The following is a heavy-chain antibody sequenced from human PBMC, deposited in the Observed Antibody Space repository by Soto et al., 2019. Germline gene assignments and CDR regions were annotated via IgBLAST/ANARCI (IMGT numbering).Heavy chain of an antibody. V-gene: IGHV3-21*01. D-gene: IGHD3-22*01. CDR2: ISSSSSYI. CDR3: ARDDYYDSSGYWAPDAFDI. Sequence: SCKASGFTFSSYSMNWVRQAPGKGLEWVSSISSSSSYIYYADSVKGRFTISRDNAKDSLYLQVNSLRAEDTAVYYCARDDYYDSSGYWAPDAFDIWGQGTMVTVSS. J-gene: IGHJ3*02. CDR1: GFTFSSYS.